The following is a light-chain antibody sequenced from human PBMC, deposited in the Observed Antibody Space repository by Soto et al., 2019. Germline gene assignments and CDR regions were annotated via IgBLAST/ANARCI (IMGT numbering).Light chain of an antibody. J-gene: IGKJ5*01. V-gene: IGKV1-5*03. CDR2: EAS. CDR3: QHRTISPVS. CDR1: RAISSW. Sequence: TLARPPRFESVGNRVTITCLAMRAISSWLAWYQQKPGKAPKLLIFEASNRKSGVPSRFSGSGSGTDFTLTITSLQPEDFAAYYCQHRTISPVSFGQGTRLEIK.